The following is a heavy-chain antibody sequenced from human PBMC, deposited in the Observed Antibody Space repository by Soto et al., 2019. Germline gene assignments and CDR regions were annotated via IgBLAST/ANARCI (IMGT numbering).Heavy chain of an antibody. J-gene: IGHJ6*02. D-gene: IGHD2-15*01. CDR2: IYPGDSDT. Sequence: GESLKISCKGSGYSFTSYWIGWVRQMPGKGLEWMGIIYPGDSDTRYSPSFQGQVTISADKPISTAYLQWSSLKASDTAMYYCARHGLGYCSGGSCYSYYYYGMDVWGQGTTVTVSS. V-gene: IGHV5-51*01. CDR3: ARHGLGYCSGGSCYSYYYYGMDV. CDR1: GYSFTSYW.